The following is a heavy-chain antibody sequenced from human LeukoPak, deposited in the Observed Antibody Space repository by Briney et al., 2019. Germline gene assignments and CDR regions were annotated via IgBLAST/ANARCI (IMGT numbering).Heavy chain of an antibody. CDR2: ISYDGSNK. D-gene: IGHD6-19*01. J-gene: IGHJ4*02. CDR1: GFTFSSYG. CDR3: AKDFVAGDY. V-gene: IGHV3-30*18. Sequence: GGSLRLSCAASGFTFSSYGMHWVRQAPGKGPEWVAVISYDGSNKYYADSVKGRFTISRDNSKNTLYLQMNSLRAEDTAVYYCAKDFVAGDYWGQGTLVTVSS.